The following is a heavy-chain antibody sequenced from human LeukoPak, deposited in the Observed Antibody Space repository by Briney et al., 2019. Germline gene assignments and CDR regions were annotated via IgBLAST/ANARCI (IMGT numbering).Heavy chain of an antibody. D-gene: IGHD1-26*01. J-gene: IGHJ5*02. CDR2: MNPNSGNT. V-gene: IGHV1-8*01. CDR3: AREAGATYNWFDP. CDR1: GYTFTSYD. Sequence: ASVTVSCTASGYTFTSYDINWVRQAPGQGLEWMGWMNPNSGNTGYAQKFQGRVTITRNTSISTAYMELSSLRSEDTAVYYCAREAGATYNWFDPWGQGTLVTVSS.